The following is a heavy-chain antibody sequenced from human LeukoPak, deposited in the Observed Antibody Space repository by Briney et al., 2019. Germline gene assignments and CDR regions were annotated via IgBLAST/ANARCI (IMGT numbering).Heavy chain of an antibody. Sequence: GGSLRLSCAASGFTFSNYAMSWVRQAPGRGLERVSGISGSGSSTYYAESVKGRFTISRDNSKKTLSLQMNSLRAEDPAVYSCATDSRVVLDTPGDYWGQGALVTVSS. CDR2: ISGSGSST. J-gene: IGHJ4*02. CDR3: ATDSRVVLDTPGDY. D-gene: IGHD3/OR15-3a*01. V-gene: IGHV3-23*01. CDR1: GFTFSNYA.